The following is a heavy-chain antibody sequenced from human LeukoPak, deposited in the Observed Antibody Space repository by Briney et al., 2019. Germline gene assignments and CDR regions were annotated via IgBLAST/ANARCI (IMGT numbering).Heavy chain of an antibody. CDR3: ARDRGWFDP. J-gene: IGHJ5*02. V-gene: IGHV3-66*01. CDR1: RLIVSSNY. CDR2: IYSGGKT. Sequence: GESLRLSCAASRLIVSSNYMAWVRQAPGKGLEWVSVIYSGGKTYYADSVKGRFTISRDNSKNTLYLQMNSLRAEDTAVYYCARDRGWFDPWGLGTLVTVSS.